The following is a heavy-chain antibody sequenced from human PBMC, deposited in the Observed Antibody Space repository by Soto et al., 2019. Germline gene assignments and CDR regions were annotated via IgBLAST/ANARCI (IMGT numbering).Heavy chain of an antibody. Sequence: ASMKVSCKTSGYTFTNNDVCWVRQTPGQGLEWMGWISPYSGKTNYAQKFKGRVTMTTDTSTSTVYMELTSLTSDDTAVYYCARKGMLLLPDYWG. CDR2: ISPYSGKT. CDR3: ARKGMLLLPDY. V-gene: IGHV1-18*01. J-gene: IGHJ4*01. CDR1: GYTFTNND. D-gene: IGHD3-22*01.